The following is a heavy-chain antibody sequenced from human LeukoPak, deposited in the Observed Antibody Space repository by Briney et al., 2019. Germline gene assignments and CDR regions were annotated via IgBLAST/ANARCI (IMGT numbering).Heavy chain of an antibody. CDR2: ISSSSSTI. J-gene: IGHJ4*02. Sequence: GGSLRLSCAASGVTFSSYSMNWGRQAPGKGLEWVSYISSSSSTIYYADSVKGRFTISRDNAKNSLYLQMNSLRAEDTAVYYCARRYYDFWSGYSYWGQGTLVTVSS. D-gene: IGHD3-3*01. CDR3: ARRYYDFWSGYSY. V-gene: IGHV3-48*01. CDR1: GVTFSSYS.